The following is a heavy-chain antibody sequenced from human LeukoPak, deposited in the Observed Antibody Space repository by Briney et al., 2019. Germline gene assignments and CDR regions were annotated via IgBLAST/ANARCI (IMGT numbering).Heavy chain of an antibody. D-gene: IGHD2-2*01. Sequence: PGGSLRLSCAASGFTFSSYAVSYLRQAPGKGLEWVAAISDDFGTYHADSVKGRFTISRDNSRNTLYLQMTSLRAEDTAVYYCARGNSGHCSGATCYALDYWGQGTLVTVSS. CDR3: ARGNSGHCSGATCYALDY. CDR2: ISDDFGT. J-gene: IGHJ4*02. CDR1: GFTFSSYA. V-gene: IGHV3-23*01.